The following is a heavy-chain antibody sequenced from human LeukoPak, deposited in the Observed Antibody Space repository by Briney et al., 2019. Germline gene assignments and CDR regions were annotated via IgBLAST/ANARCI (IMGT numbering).Heavy chain of an antibody. CDR2: ISGSGGTT. D-gene: IGHD3-22*01. CDR3: ATDYYDRSGDYTVDY. CDR1: GFTFRDYA. Sequence: GGSLILSCAASGFTFRDYAMSWVRQAPGKGLEWVSVISGSGGTTHYADSVKGRLTISRDNSKNTVFLQMNSLRAEDTAVYYCATDYYDRSGDYTVDYWGQGTLVTVSS. V-gene: IGHV3-23*01. J-gene: IGHJ4*02.